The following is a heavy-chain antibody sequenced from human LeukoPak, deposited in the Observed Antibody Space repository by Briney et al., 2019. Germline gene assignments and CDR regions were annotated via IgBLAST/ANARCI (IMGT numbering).Heavy chain of an antibody. CDR3: ARHGRPLSHYYDSSGFLSYYYGMDV. V-gene: IGHV4-39*01. J-gene: IGHJ6*02. D-gene: IGHD3-22*01. Sequence: SETLSLTCTVSGGSISGSSYYWGWIRQSPGKGLEWIGSIYHSGSTYYNPSLKSRVTISVDTSRNQFSLKLTSVTAADTAVYYCARHGRPLSHYYDSSGFLSYYYGMDVWGQGTTVTVSS. CDR1: GGSISGSSYY. CDR2: IYHSGST.